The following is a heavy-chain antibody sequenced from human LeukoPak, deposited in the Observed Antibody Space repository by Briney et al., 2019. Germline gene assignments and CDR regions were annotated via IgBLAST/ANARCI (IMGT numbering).Heavy chain of an antibody. Sequence: ASVKVSCKASGYTFGTHWMHWVRQAPGQGLEWMAIINPSGDFRSYAQKFQGRLTVTRDMSTSTVYMELSSLGSEDTAVYYCARDVVSVDTAMVSYYYYYYMDVWGKGTTVTVSS. J-gene: IGHJ6*03. V-gene: IGHV1-46*01. D-gene: IGHD5-18*01. CDR2: INPSGDFR. CDR1: GYTFGTHW. CDR3: ARDVVSVDTAMVSYYYYYYMDV.